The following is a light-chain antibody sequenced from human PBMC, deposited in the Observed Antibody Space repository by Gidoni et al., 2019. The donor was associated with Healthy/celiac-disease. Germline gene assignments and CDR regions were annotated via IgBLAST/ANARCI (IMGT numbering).Light chain of an antibody. J-gene: IGKJ2*01. Sequence: EIVLTQSQATLSLSPGERATLSCRASQSVSSYLAWYQQKPGQAPRLLIYDASNRATGIPARFSGSGSGTDFTLTISSLEPEDFAVYYCQQRSNWLKDTFXXXTKLEIK. CDR1: QSVSSY. CDR2: DAS. CDR3: QQRSNWLKDT. V-gene: IGKV3-11*01.